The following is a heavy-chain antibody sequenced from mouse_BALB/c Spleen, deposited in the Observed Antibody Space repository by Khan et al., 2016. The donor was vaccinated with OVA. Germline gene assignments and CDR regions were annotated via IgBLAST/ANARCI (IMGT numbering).Heavy chain of an antibody. CDR2: IGSGGDYI. V-gene: IGHV5-9-3*01. J-gene: IGHJ3*01. D-gene: IGHD1-1*01. CDR1: GFTFSTYA. Sequence: EVQLLETGGDLVKPGGSLKLSCSASGFTFSTYAMSWVRQTPEKRLEWVATIGSGGDYIYYPDSVKGRFTISRDNAKNTLYLQMSSLRSEDTAMYYCARHNYGPFAYWGQGTLVTVSA. CDR3: ARHNYGPFAY.